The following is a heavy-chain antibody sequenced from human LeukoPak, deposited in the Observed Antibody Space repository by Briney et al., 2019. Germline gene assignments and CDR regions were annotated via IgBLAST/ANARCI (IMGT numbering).Heavy chain of an antibody. CDR1: GGTFSSYA. CDR3: ATGWFPTLETMDV. J-gene: IGHJ6*03. Sequence: ASVKVSCKASGGTFSSYAISWVRQAPGQGLEWMGGIIPIFGTANYAQKFQGRVTITADESTSTAYMELSSLRSEDTAVYYCATGWFPTLETMDVWGKGTTVTVSS. D-gene: IGHD3-10*01. CDR2: IIPIFGTA. V-gene: IGHV1-69*13.